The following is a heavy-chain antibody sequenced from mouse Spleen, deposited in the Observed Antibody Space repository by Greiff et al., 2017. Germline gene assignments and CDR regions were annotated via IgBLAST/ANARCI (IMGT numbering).Heavy chain of an antibody. CDR3: ARNWRDYFDY. V-gene: IGHV5-6*01. CDR1: GFTFSSYG. CDR2: ISSGGSYT. J-gene: IGHJ2*01. Sequence: EVKVVESGGDLVKPGGSLKLSCAASGFTFSSYGMSWVRQTPDKRLEWVATISSGGSYTYYPDSVKGRFTISRDNAKNILYLQMSSLKSEDTAMYYCARNWRDYFDYWGQGTTLTVSS. D-gene: IGHD4-1*01.